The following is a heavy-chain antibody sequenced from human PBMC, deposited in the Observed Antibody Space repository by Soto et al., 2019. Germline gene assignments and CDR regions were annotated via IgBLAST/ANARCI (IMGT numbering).Heavy chain of an antibody. CDR3: ARARITMVREVIKYNMDV. CDR2: IYNSGST. Sequence: PSETLSLTCTVSGGSISSYYWSWIRRPPGKGLEWIGYIYNSGSTHSNPSLQSRVTISVDTSKNQFSLKLSSVTAVDTGIYYCARARITMVREVIKYNMDVWGQGTTVTVS. V-gene: IGHV4-59*01. CDR1: GGSISSYY. J-gene: IGHJ6*02. D-gene: IGHD3-10*01.